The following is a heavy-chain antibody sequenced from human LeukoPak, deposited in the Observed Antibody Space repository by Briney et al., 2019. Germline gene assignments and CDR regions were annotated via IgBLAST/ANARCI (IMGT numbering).Heavy chain of an antibody. D-gene: IGHD3-22*01. V-gene: IGHV4-30-4*01. Sequence: SETLTLTCAVSGGTISSGDCYWSWLRQPPGKGLEWVGYISYSGSSYYNPSLKSRVAISVDTSKNQFSLKLSSVTAADTGVYYCARVYDSSAYYGYYFDYWGQGTLVTVSS. J-gene: IGHJ4*02. CDR3: ARVYDSSAYYGYYFDY. CDR2: ISYSGSS. CDR1: GGTISSGDCY.